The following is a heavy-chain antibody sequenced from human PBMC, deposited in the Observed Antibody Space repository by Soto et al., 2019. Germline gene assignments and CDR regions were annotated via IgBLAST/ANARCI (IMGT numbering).Heavy chain of an antibody. J-gene: IGHJ4*02. V-gene: IGHV3-49*03. CDR3: TRGWYYDSSGYYETFDY. D-gene: IGHD3-22*01. CDR1: GYTFGDYA. CDR2: IRSKAYGGTT. Sequence: PGGSLRLSCTASGYTFGDYAMSWFRQAPGKGLEWVGFIRSKAYGGTTEYAASVKGRFTISRDDSKSIAYLQMNSLKTEDTAVYYCTRGWYYDSSGYYETFDYWGQGTLVTVSS.